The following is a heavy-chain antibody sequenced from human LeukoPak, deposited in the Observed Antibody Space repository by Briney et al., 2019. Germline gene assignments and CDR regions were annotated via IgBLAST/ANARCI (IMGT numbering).Heavy chain of an antibody. CDR1: GGSISSYY. CDR2: IYYSGST. D-gene: IGHD1/OR15-1a*01. V-gene: IGHV4-59*12. J-gene: IGHJ4*02. Sequence: PSETLSLTCTVSGGSISSYYWSWIWQPPGKGLEWIGYIYYSGSTNYNPSLKSRVTISVDTSKNQFSLKLSSVTAADTAVYYCARVNINDWHSCDYWGQGTLVTVTS. CDR3: ARVNINDWHSCDY.